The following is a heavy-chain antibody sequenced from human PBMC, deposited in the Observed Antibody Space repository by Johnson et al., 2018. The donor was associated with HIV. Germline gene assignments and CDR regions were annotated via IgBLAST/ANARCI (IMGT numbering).Heavy chain of an antibody. CDR1: GFIFSSYA. J-gene: IGHJ3*02. Sequence: VQLVESGGGVVQPGRSLRLSCAASGFIFSSYAMHWVRQAPGKGLEWVAVISYDGSNKYYADSVKGRFTISRDNPKNTLYLQVNSLKTEDTAVYYCARENDAFDIWGQGTMVTVSS. CDR2: ISYDGSNK. V-gene: IGHV3-30-3*01. CDR3: ARENDAFDI.